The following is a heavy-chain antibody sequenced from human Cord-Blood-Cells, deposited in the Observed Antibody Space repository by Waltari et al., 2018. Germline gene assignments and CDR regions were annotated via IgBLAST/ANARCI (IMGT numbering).Heavy chain of an antibody. Sequence: QVQLVQSGSELKKPGASVKVSCKASGYTFTSYAMNWVRQAPVQGVEWMGWINTTPGNPPYAQGVTGRFVFSLDTAVSTAYLQISSLKAEDTAVYYCARVPSWEWFDPWGQGTLVTVSS. D-gene: IGHD2-2*01. CDR2: INTTPGNP. CDR1: GYTFTSYA. V-gene: IGHV7-4-1*02. CDR3: ARVPSWEWFDP. J-gene: IGHJ5*02.